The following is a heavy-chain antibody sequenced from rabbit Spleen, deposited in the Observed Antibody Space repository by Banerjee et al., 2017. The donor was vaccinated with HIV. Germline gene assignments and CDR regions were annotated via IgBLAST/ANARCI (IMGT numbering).Heavy chain of an antibody. V-gene: IGHV1S45*01. Sequence: QQQLVESGGGLVKPGASLTLTCKASGFSFSNKAVMCWVRQAPGKGLEWIACIYAGSSGSTYYADWAKGRFTISKTSSTTVTLQMTSLTAADTATYFCARDGAGSSYFNLWGPGTLVTVS. J-gene: IGHJ4*01. CDR1: GFSFSNKAV. CDR3: ARDGAGSSYFNL. D-gene: IGHD8-1*01. CDR2: IYAGSSGST.